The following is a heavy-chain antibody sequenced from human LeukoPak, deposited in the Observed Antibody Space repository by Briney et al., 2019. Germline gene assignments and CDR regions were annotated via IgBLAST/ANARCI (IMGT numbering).Heavy chain of an antibody. CDR2: ISAYNGNT. CDR1: GYTFTSYG. V-gene: IGHV1-18*01. CDR3: ARVFGSEGPLYYYYGLDV. D-gene: IGHD1-26*01. Sequence: ASVKVSCNASGYTFTSYGISWVRQAPGQGLEWMGWISAYNGNTNYAQKLQGRVTMTTDTSTSTAYMELRSLRSDDTAVYYCARVFGSEGPLYYYYGLDVWGQGTTVTVSS. J-gene: IGHJ6*02.